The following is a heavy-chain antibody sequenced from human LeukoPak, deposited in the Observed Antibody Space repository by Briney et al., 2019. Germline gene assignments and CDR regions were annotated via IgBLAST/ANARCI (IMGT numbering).Heavy chain of an antibody. Sequence: PGGSLRLSCAASGFTFSSYAMSWVRQVPGKGLEWVSVISGSGDNTYYADSVKGRFTISRDNSKNMLYLQMNSLRVEDTAIYYCAKDRGTTVTTTGSWGQGTLVTVSS. D-gene: IGHD4-17*01. CDR3: AKDRGTTVTTTGS. J-gene: IGHJ5*02. V-gene: IGHV3-23*01. CDR1: GFTFSSYA. CDR2: ISGSGDNT.